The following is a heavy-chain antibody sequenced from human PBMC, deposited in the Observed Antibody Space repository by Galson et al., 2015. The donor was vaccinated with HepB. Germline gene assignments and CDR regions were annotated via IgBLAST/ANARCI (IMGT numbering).Heavy chain of an antibody. D-gene: IGHD3-10*01. CDR2: ISYDGSNK. V-gene: IGHV3-30*18. J-gene: IGHJ6*02. CDR1: GFTFSSYG. Sequence: SLRLSCAASGFTFSSYGMHWVRQAPGKGLEWVAVISYDGSNKYYADSVKGRFTVSRDNSKNTLYLQMNSLRAEDTAVYYCAKSTIWFGELGAYGMDVWGQGTTVTVSS. CDR3: AKSTIWFGELGAYGMDV.